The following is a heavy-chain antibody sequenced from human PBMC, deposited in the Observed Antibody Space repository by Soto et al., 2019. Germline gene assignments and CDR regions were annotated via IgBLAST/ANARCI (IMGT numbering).Heavy chain of an antibody. V-gene: IGHV3-33*01. CDR1: GFTFSSYG. J-gene: IGHJ4*02. CDR2: IWYDGSNK. D-gene: IGHD2-15*01. Sequence: GGSLRLSCAASGFTFSSYGMHWVRQAPGKGLEWVAVIWYDGSNKYYADSVKGRFTISRDNSKNTLYLQMNSLRAEDTAVYYCARESGRSCCNFDYWGQGTLVTVSS. CDR3: ARESGRSCCNFDY.